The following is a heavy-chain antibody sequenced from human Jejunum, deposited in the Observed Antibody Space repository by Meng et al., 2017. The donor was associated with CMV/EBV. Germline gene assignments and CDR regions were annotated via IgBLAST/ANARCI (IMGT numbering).Heavy chain of an antibody. CDR1: GFTFSDHY. CDR3: ARDYGD. D-gene: IGHD3-16*01. J-gene: IGHJ4*02. Sequence: ACAASGFTFSDHYMDWVRQAPGKGLEWVGRTRNKANSYTTEYAASVKGRFIISRDGSKNSLYLQMNGLKIEDTAVYYCARDYGDWGQGTLVTVSS. V-gene: IGHV3-72*01. CDR2: TRNKANSYTT.